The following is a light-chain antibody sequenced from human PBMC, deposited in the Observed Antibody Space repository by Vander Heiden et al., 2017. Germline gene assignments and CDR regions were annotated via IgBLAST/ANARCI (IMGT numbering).Light chain of an antibody. CDR3: QQYFSTLT. J-gene: IGKJ4*01. CDR1: KSVLDRANNRNY. Sequence: DIVLAQSPDSLTLSLGERATINCKSSKSVLDRANNRNYLAWYQQKPGQPPKLLIYWASTRESGVPDRFSGSGSGTDFTLTISRLQAEDVALYYCQQYFSTLTFGGGTKVQIK. CDR2: WAS. V-gene: IGKV4-1*01.